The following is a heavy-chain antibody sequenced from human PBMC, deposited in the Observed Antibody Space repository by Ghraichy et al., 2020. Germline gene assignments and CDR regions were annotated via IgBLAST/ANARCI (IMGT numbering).Heavy chain of an antibody. D-gene: IGHD1-14*01. J-gene: IGHJ4*02. CDR2: ISGGGATI. CDR3: ASKTGGTYPFDY. V-gene: IGHV3-23*01. Sequence: GGSLRLSCAASGFTFSSYAMSWVRQVPGKGLEWVSAISGGGATIYYADSVKGRFTISRDNSKNTLYLQMNSLRAEDTAVYYCASKTGGTYPFDYWGQGTLVTVSS. CDR1: GFTFSSYA.